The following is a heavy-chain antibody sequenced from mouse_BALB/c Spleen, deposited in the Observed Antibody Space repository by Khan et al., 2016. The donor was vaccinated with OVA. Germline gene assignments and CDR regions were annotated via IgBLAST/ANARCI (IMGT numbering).Heavy chain of an antibody. V-gene: IGHV5-17*02. CDR2: ISGDSSTA. CDR1: GFTFSTYG. J-gene: IGHJ2*01. CDR3: ATSCFYGYYFDY. D-gene: IGHD1-1*01. Sequence: EVQLVESGGGLVQPGGSRKLSCAASGFTFSTYGMHWVRQAPEKGLEWVAYISGDSSTAYYADTVKGRFTISRDNPKNTLFLQMTSLMSEDTARYYCATSCFYGYYFDYWGQGTTLTVSS.